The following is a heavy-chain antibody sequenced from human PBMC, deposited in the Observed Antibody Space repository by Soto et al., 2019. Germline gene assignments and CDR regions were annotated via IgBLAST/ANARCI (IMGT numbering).Heavy chain of an antibody. V-gene: IGHV5-51*01. J-gene: IGHJ6*02. CDR3: ARWYSSSWYVDYYGMDV. CDR2: IYPGDSDT. Sequence: PGESLKISCNGSGYSFTSYWIGWVRQMPGKGLEWMGIIYPGDSDTRYSPSFQGQVTISADKSISTAYLQWSSLKASDTAMYYCARWYSSSWYVDYYGMDVWGQGTTVTVSS. CDR1: GYSFTSYW. D-gene: IGHD6-13*01.